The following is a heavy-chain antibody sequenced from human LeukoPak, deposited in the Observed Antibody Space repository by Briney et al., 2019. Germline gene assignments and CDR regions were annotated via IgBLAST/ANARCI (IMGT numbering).Heavy chain of an antibody. CDR3: ARGHIHKYSSSWYVDY. V-gene: IGHV1-2*06. CDR1: GYTFTDYY. CDR2: INPNSGGT. D-gene: IGHD6-13*01. J-gene: IGHJ4*02. Sequence: GASVKVSCKASGYTFTDYYMHWVRQAPGQGLEWMGRINPNSGGTNYAQKFQGRVTMTRDTSISTAYMELSRLRSDDTAVYYCARGHIHKYSSSWYVDYWGQGTLVTVSS.